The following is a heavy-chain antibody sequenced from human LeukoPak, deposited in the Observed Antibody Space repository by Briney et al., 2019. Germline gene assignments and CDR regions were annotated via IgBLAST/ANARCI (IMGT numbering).Heavy chain of an antibody. J-gene: IGHJ4*02. V-gene: IGHV3-23*01. CDR2: ISGGGSTT. CDR1: GFIFSSYA. CDR3: AKDLGAAAGDDC. Sequence: GGSLRLSCAASGFIFSSYAMNWVRQAPGKGLEWVAVISGGGSTTIYADSVKGRFTISRDNSKNTLYLQMNSLRAEDTAVYYCAKDLGAAAGDDCWGQGTLVTVSS. D-gene: IGHD6-13*01.